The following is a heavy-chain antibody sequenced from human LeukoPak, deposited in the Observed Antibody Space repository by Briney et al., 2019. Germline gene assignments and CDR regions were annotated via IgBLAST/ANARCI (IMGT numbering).Heavy chain of an antibody. V-gene: IGHV1-3*01. D-gene: IGHD6-13*01. Sequence: ASVKVSCKTSRYTFTTYAIHWVRQAPGQRPEWMGWINAGIGNTQYSQKFQDRVTITRDTSASTAYMELSSLRSEDTAVYYCASPYPGIAAAGNSYYYGMDVWGQGTMVTVSS. CDR1: RYTFTTYA. CDR2: INAGIGNT. J-gene: IGHJ6*02. CDR3: ASPYPGIAAAGNSYYYGMDV.